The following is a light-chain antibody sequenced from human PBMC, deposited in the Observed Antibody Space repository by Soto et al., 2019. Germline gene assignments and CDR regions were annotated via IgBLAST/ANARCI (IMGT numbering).Light chain of an antibody. J-gene: IGLJ1*01. CDR1: RSDVGGYKY. Sequence: QCVLTQPASVSGSPGQSITISCTGTRSDVGGYKYVSWYQQHPGKAPKLMIYEVSNRPSGVSNRFSGSKSGNTASLTISGLQAEDEADYYCSSYTSSSTLYVFGTGTKVTVL. CDR2: EVS. V-gene: IGLV2-14*01. CDR3: SSYTSSSTLYV.